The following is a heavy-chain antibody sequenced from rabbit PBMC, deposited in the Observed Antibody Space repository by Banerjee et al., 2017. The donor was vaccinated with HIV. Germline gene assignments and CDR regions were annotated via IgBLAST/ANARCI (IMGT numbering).Heavy chain of an antibody. Sequence: QSLEESGGDLVKPGASLTLTCTASGFSFSSSYYMCWVRQAPGKGLEWIACIYVGSSGSTYYASWAKGRFTISKTSSTTVTLQMTSLTAADTATYFCARGGSVYTAFNLWGPGTLVTVS. D-gene: IGHD8-1*01. CDR3: ARGGSVYTAFNL. CDR1: GFSFSSSYY. CDR2: IYVGSSGST. V-gene: IGHV1S40*01. J-gene: IGHJ4*01.